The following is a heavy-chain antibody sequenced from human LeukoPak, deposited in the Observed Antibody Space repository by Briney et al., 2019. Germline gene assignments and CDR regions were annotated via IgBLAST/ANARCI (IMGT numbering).Heavy chain of an antibody. V-gene: IGHV3-23*01. D-gene: IGHD6-19*01. CDR2: ISGSGTA. J-gene: IGHJ4*02. CDR3: AKSLRAIAVAGTTLDS. CDR1: GVTFTNYA. Sequence: PGGSLRLSCAVSGVTFTNYAMTWVRQAPGKGPEWVSTISGSGTAYYADSVKGRFTISRNNSNNTLYLRMNSLSSDDTAIYYCAKSLRAIAVAGTTLDSWGQGTLVTVSS.